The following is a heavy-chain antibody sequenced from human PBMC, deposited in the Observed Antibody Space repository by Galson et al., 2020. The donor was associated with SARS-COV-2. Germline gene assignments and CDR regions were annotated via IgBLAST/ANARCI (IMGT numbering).Heavy chain of an antibody. Sequence: KMSGPTLVKPTQTLTLTCTFSGFSLSTSGVGVGWIRQPPGKALEWLALIYWDDDKRYSPSLKSRLTITKDTSKNQVVLTMTNMDPVDTATYYCAHIARWCSSTSCYPILGFDYWGQGTLVTVSS. D-gene: IGHD2-2*01. CDR2: IYWDDDK. J-gene: IGHJ4*02. CDR3: AHIARWCSSTSCYPILGFDY. CDR1: GFSLSTSGVG. V-gene: IGHV2-5*02.